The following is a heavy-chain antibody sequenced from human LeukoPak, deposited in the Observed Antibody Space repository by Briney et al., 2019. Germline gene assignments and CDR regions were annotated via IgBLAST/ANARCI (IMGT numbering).Heavy chain of an antibody. V-gene: IGHV4-34*01. CDR2: INHSGST. CDR1: GGSFSGYY. J-gene: IGHJ5*02. CDR3: ARGNQAAAGRNWFDP. Sequence: SETLSLTCAVYGGSFSGYYWSWIRQPPGKGLEWIGEINHSGSTNYNPSLKSRVTISVDTSKNQFPLKLSSVTAADTAVYYCARGNQAAAGRNWFDPWGQGTLVTVSS. D-gene: IGHD6-13*01.